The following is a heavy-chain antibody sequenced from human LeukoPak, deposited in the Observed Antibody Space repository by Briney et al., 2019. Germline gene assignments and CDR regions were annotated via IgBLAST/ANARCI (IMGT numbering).Heavy chain of an antibody. J-gene: IGHJ3*02. Sequence: SETLSLTCTVSGGSMSNDFWSWIRQPPGKGLEWIGDIYTSGSTIYNPSLESRVTISVDTSKNHFSLKLSSVTAADTAVYYCARSYSSAWHGAFDIWGQGTLVTVSS. CDR1: GGSMSNDF. V-gene: IGHV4-4*09. D-gene: IGHD6-19*01. CDR2: IYTSGST. CDR3: ARSYSSAWHGAFDI.